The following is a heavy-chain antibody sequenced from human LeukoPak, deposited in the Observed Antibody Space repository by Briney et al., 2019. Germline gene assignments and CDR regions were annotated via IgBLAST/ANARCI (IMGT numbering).Heavy chain of an antibody. D-gene: IGHD3-3*01. Sequence: KSSETLSLTCTVSGGSISSSSYYWGWIRQPPGKGLEWIGSIYYSGSTYYNPSLKSRVTISVDTSKNQFSLKLSSVTAADTAVYYCARNYDFWSGYRSKYNWFDPWGQGTLVTVSS. CDR2: IYYSGST. CDR3: ARNYDFWSGYRSKYNWFDP. J-gene: IGHJ5*02. V-gene: IGHV4-39*01. CDR1: GGSISSSSYY.